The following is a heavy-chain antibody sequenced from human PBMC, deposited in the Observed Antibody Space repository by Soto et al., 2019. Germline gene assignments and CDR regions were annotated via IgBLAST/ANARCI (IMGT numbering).Heavy chain of an antibody. J-gene: IGHJ4*01. CDR1: GFMFSAYA. Sequence: QVKLVESGGGVVQPGASLRLSCTASGFMFSAYAMLWVRQAPGKGLEWVAAMSYDGTNTYYADSLKGRFTISRDNSKNTLFLQMSSLTADDSAVYYCARDPSPYTSGWYGIDFWGLGTLVTVSS. CDR2: MSYDGTNT. V-gene: IGHV3-30-3*01. CDR3: ARDPSPYTSGWYGIDF. D-gene: IGHD6-19*01.